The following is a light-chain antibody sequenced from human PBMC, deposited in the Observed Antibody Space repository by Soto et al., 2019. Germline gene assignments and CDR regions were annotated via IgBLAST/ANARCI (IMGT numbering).Light chain of an antibody. J-gene: IGKJ1*01. Sequence: EIVITQSPATLSVAPGERSTLSGRASQSVSSYLAWYQQKPGQDPRLLIFDASNRATGIPARFSGSGSGTDFTLTISSLEPEDFAVYYCQKYNNWPRTFGQGTKVDIK. CDR2: DAS. CDR1: QSVSSY. V-gene: IGKV3D-15*01. CDR3: QKYNNWPRT.